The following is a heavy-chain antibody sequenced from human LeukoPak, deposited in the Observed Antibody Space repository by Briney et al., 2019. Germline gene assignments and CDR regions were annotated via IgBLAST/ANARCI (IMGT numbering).Heavy chain of an antibody. CDR3: ARHLYSNYPPHFDY. D-gene: IGHD4-11*01. CDR2: IYHSGST. CDR1: GYSMSSGYS. V-gene: IGHV4-38-2*01. J-gene: IGHJ4*02. Sequence: SETLSLTCAVSGYSMSSGYSWGWMRQPPGKGLEWIGSIYHSGSTYYNPSLKSRVTISVDTSKNQFSLKLSSVTAADTAVYYCARHLYSNYPPHFDYWGQGTLVTVSS.